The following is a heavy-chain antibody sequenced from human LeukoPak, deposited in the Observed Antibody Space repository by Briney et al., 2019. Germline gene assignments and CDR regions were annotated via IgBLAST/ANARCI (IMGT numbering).Heavy chain of an antibody. J-gene: IGHJ4*02. Sequence: GSLRLSCAASGFTFSSYAMSWVRLAPGKGLEWVSPISSNGGSAQFPDSMKGRFTISRDNSKSTLFLQLNTLTAEDTAIYYCAKDRSYGAGTLYPLFDFRGLGTLVTVSS. V-gene: IGHV3-23*01. CDR3: AKDRSYGAGTLYPLFDF. CDR2: ISSNGGSA. D-gene: IGHD3-10*01. CDR1: GFTFSSYA.